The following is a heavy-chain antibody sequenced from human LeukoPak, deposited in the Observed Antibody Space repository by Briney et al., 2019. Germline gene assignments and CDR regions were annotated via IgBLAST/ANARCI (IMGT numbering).Heavy chain of an antibody. D-gene: IGHD2-2*01. CDR2: IYPGDSDT. CDR1: GYSFTSYW. Sequence: GESLMISCKGSGYSFTSYWIGWVRQMPGKGLEWMGIIYPGDSDTRYSPSFQGQVTISADKSISTAYLQWSSLKASDTAMYYCARSPYQLPTHFDYWGQGTLVTVSS. J-gene: IGHJ4*02. V-gene: IGHV5-51*01. CDR3: ARSPYQLPTHFDY.